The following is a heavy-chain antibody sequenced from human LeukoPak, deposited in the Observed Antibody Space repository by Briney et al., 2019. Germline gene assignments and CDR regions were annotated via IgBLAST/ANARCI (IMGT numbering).Heavy chain of an antibody. CDR3: ERAEGYCSGGSCYEIDY. Sequence: ASVKVSCKASGYTFTGYYMHWVRQAPGQGLEWMGWINPNSGGTNYAQKFQGRVTMTRDTSISTAYMELSRLRSDDTAVYYCERAEGYCSGGSCYEIDYWGQGTLVTVSS. D-gene: IGHD2-15*01. V-gene: IGHV1-2*02. J-gene: IGHJ4*02. CDR1: GYTFTGYY. CDR2: INPNSGGT.